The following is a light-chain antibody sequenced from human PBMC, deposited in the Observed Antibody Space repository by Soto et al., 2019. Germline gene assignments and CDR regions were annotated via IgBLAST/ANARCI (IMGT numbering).Light chain of an antibody. CDR2: AAS. Sequence: DIQMTQSPSYLSASVGDRVTITCRASQGISNFLAWYQQKPGKVPKLLISAASTLQSGVPSRFSGSGSGTDFTLTITSLQPEDVATYYCQKYSSVITFGQGTRLEI. CDR3: QKYSSVIT. J-gene: IGKJ5*01. V-gene: IGKV1-27*01. CDR1: QGISNF.